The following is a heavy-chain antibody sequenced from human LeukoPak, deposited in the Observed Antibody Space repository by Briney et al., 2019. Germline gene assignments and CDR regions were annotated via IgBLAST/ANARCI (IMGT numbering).Heavy chain of an antibody. CDR3: ARDGVLGYYGSGSPRYYYYYMDV. CDR1: GGSISSGSYY. J-gene: IGHJ6*03. V-gene: IGHV4-61*02. CDR2: IYTSGST. Sequence: SETLSLTCTVSGGSISSGSYYWSWIRPPAGKGLEWIGRIYTSGSTNYNPSLKRRVTISVDTSKNQFSLKLSSVTAADTAVYYCARDGVLGYYGSGSPRYYYYYMDVWGKGTTVTVSS. D-gene: IGHD3-10*01.